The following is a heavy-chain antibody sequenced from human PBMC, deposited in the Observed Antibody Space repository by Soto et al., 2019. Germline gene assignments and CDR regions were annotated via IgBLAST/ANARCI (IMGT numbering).Heavy chain of an antibody. CDR1: GYTFTDYW. J-gene: IGHJ6*02. CDR2: IYPGDSDA. V-gene: IGHV5-51*01. Sequence: GESLKISCKGSGYTFTDYWIGWVRQLPGKGLEWMGTIYPGDSDARYSPSFQGHVTITVDKSTSTAYLQWNTLKASDTAMYYCARHISNSRYYHYAMDVWGQGTTVTVSS. CDR3: ARHISNSRYYHYAMDV. D-gene: IGHD4-4*01.